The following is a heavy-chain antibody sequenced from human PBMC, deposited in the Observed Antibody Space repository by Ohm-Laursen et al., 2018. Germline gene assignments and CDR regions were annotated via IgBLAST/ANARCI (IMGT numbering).Heavy chain of an antibody. D-gene: IGHD6-13*01. CDR3: AKGVSVSWYTPFDF. J-gene: IGHJ4*02. CDR1: GFTFSSYA. Sequence: SLRLSCAASGFTFSSYAMSWVRQAPGEGLEWVSVISGSSRNTHYADSVKSRFIISRGNSKNTLYLQMSSLRAGDTAVYYCAKGVSVSWYTPFDFWGQGTLVTVSS. V-gene: IGHV3-23*01. CDR2: ISGSSRNT.